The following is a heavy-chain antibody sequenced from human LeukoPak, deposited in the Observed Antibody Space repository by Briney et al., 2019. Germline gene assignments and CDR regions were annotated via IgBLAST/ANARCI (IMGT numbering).Heavy chain of an antibody. CDR3: ARDQHDSLDY. CDR2: IYYTGST. J-gene: IGHJ4*02. CDR1: GGSISSSRYY. V-gene: IGHV4-39*02. D-gene: IGHD3-3*01. Sequence: SETLSLTCTVSGGSISSSRYYWGWIRQPPGKGLEWIGSIYYTGSTYYNPSLKSRVTISVDASKNQFSLKLSSVTAADTAVYYCARDQHDSLDYWGQGTLVTVSS.